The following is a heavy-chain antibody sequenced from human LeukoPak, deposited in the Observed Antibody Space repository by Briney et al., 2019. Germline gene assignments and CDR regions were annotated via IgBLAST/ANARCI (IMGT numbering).Heavy chain of an antibody. CDR2: IIPILGIA. J-gene: IGHJ6*02. V-gene: IGHV1-69*04. CDR3: ARRSRGPKYDYYYGMDV. Sequence: SVTVSCKASGGTFSSYAISWVRRAPGQGLEWMGRIIPILGIANYAQKFQGRVTITADKSTSTAYMELSSLRSEDTAVYYCARRSRGPKYDYYYGMDVWGQGTTVTVSS. CDR1: GGTFSSYA. D-gene: IGHD6-25*01.